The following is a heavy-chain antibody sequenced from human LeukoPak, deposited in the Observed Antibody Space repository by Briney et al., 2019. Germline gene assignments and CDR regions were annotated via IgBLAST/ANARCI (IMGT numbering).Heavy chain of an antibody. CDR2: ISYDGSNK. CDR3: ARDFDWLGYGMDV. D-gene: IGHD3-9*01. J-gene: IGHJ6*02. V-gene: IGHV3-30-3*01. CDR1: GFTFSSYA. Sequence: GGSLRLSCAASGFTFSSYAMHWVRQAPGKGLEWVAVISYDGSNKYYADSVKGRFTISRDNSKNTLYLQMNSLRAEDTAVYYCARDFDWLGYGMDVWGQGTTVTVSS.